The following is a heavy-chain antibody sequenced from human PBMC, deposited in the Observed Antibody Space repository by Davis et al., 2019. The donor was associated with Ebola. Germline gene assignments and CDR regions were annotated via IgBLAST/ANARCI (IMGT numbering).Heavy chain of an antibody. J-gene: IGHJ6*02. Sequence: AASVKVSCKASGYTFTGYYMHWVRQATGQGLEWMGWMNPNSGNTGYAQKFQGRITMSRNTSIGTAYMELSSLRSEDTAVYYCARGDNNYLYGYYYYGMDVWGQGTTVTVSS. V-gene: IGHV1-8*02. D-gene: IGHD4-11*01. CDR3: ARGDNNYLYGYYYYGMDV. CDR2: MNPNSGNT. CDR1: GYTFTGYY.